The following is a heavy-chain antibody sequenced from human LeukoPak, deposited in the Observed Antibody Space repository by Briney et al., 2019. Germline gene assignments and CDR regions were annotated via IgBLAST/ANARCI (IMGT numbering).Heavy chain of an antibody. J-gene: IGHJ6*02. V-gene: IGHV4-34*01. CDR1: GGSFSGYY. CDR3: AIHPLRAAAGYYYGMDV. D-gene: IGHD6-13*01. CDR2: INHSGTT. Sequence: SETLSLTCAVYGGSFSGYYWSWIRQPPGKGLEWIGEINHSGTTNYNPSLKSRVTISVDTSKNQFSLKLSSVTAADTAVYYCAIHPLRAAAGYYYGMDVWGQGTTVTVSS.